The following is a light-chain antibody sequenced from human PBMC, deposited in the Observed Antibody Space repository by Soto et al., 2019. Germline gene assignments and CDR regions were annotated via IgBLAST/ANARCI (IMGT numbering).Light chain of an antibody. CDR3: QQRSSWPFT. Sequence: EIVLTQSPVNLSLSPGGGATLSCRASQSINDRLAWYQQKLGQAPRLLIYDASNRAAGVPLRFSGSGSGSDFTLTINSLEAEDSAVYYCQQRSSWPFTFGGGANVEV. CDR2: DAS. J-gene: IGKJ4*01. V-gene: IGKV3-11*01. CDR1: QSINDR.